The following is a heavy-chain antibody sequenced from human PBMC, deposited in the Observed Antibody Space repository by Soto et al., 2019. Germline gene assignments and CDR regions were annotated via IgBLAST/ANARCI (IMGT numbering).Heavy chain of an antibody. V-gene: IGHV4-30-4*01. CDR2: IYYSGST. CDR3: AREERGIDY. Sequence: SETLCLTCTVSGGSISSADYYWSWIRQPPGKGLEWIGYIYYSGSTYYNPSLKSRVTISVDTSKNQFSLKLSSVTAADTAVYYCAREERGIDYCGQGTLVTVS. D-gene: IGHD1-26*01. J-gene: IGHJ4*02. CDR1: GGSISSADYY.